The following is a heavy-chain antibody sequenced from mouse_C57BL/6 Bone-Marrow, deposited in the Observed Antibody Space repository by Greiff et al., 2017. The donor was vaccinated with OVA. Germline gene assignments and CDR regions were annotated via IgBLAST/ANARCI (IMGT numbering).Heavy chain of an antibody. D-gene: IGHD2-4*01. CDR3: ARGRVYEYDEGWAMDY. Sequence: VQLQQPGAELVKPGASVKMSCKASGYTFTSYWITWVKQRPGQGLEWIGDIYPGSGSTNYNEKFKSKATLTVDTSSSTAYMQLSSLTSEDSAVYYCARGRVYEYDEGWAMDYWGQGTSVTVSS. V-gene: IGHV1-55*01. J-gene: IGHJ4*01. CDR1: GYTFTSYW. CDR2: IYPGSGST.